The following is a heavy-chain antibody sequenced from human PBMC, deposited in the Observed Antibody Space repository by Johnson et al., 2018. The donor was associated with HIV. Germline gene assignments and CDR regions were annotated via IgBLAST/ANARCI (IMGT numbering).Heavy chain of an antibody. Sequence: VQLVESGGGLVKPGGSLRLSCAASGFTFSNAWMSWVRQVPGKGLAWVGRLKSKTDGGTTDYAAPVKGRFTISRDNAKNSRYLQMNSLRPEDTALYYCAKDINWNRMVDGFDIWGQGTMVTVSS. D-gene: IGHD1-20*01. J-gene: IGHJ3*02. CDR1: GFTFSNAW. CDR2: LKSKTDGGTT. CDR3: AKDINWNRMVDGFDI. V-gene: IGHV3-15*05.